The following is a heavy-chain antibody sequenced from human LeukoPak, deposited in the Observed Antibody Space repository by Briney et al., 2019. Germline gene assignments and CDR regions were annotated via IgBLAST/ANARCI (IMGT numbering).Heavy chain of an antibody. J-gene: IGHJ4*02. D-gene: IGHD3-10*01. CDR3: ARGQLWFGEPYFDY. CDR2: ISHSGNI. V-gene: IGHV4-34*01. Sequence: TSETLSLTCAVYSTSGSFSGYYWSWIRQSPGKGLEWIGEISHSGNINYNPSLKSRVIISVDTSKNQFSLKLSSVTAADTAVYYCARGQLWFGEPYFDYWGQGTLVTVSS. CDR1: STSGSFSGYY.